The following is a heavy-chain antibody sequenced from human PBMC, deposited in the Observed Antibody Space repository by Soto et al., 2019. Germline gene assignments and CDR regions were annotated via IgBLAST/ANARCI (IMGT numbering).Heavy chain of an antibody. CDR1: GYSFTSYR. J-gene: IGHJ6*02. V-gene: IGHV5-10-1*01. CDR2: IDPSDSYT. CDR3: ARATMVRGVISDSHYYGMDV. D-gene: IGHD3-10*01. Sequence: GESLKISCKGSGYSFTSYRISWVRQMPGKGLEWMGRIDPSDSYTNYSPSFQGHVTISADKSISTAYLQWSSLKASDTAMYYCARATMVRGVISDSHYYGMDVWGQGTTVTVSS.